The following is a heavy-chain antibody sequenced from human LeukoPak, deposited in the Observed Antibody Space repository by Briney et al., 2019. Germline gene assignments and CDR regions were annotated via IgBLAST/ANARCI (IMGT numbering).Heavy chain of an antibody. Sequence: GGSLRLSCADSGFTFSSYAMNWVRQAPGKGLEWVSGISGSGGSTYYADSVKGRFTISRDNSKNTLYLQMNSLRAEDTAVYYCAKDSVSSGWYYFDYWGQGTLVTVSS. CDR3: AKDSVSSGWYYFDY. CDR1: GFTFSSYA. D-gene: IGHD6-19*01. J-gene: IGHJ4*02. CDR2: ISGSGGST. V-gene: IGHV3-23*01.